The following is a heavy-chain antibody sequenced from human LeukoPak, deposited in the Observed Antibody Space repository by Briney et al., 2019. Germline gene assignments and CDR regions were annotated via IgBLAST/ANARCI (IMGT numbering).Heavy chain of an antibody. V-gene: IGHV3-7*01. CDR1: GFTFSSYW. J-gene: IGHJ6*03. CDR3: ARVKDGRGYFDWLLHYCYYYMDV. CDR2: IKQDGSEK. D-gene: IGHD3-9*01. Sequence: PAGSLRLSCAASGFTFSSYWMSWVRQAPGKGLEWVANIKQDGSEKYYVDSVKGRFTISRDNAKNSLYLQMNSLRAEDTAVYYCARVKDGRGYFDWLLHYCYYYMDVWGKGTTVTISS.